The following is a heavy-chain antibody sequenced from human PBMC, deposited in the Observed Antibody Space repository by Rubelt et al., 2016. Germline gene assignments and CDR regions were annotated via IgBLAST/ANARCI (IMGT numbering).Heavy chain of an antibody. J-gene: IGHJ2*01. CDR2: IYSGGNT. CDR1: GFTVSSNY. CDR3: ARDRDASWYFDL. Sequence: EVQLVEAGGGLIQPGGSLRLSCAASGFTVSSNYMSWVRQAPGKGMEWVSVIYSGGNTYYADSVKGRFDISRENANNTLYLQMNSLRAEDTAGYYCARDRDASWYFDLWGRGTLVTVSS. V-gene: IGHV3-53*01.